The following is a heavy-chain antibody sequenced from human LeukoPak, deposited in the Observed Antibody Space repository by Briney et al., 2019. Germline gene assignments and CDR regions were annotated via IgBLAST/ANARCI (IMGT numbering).Heavy chain of an antibody. CDR1: GGSISSGGYY. V-gene: IGHV4-31*03. CDR3: ARVRGYSYGWAFDI. J-gene: IGHJ3*02. D-gene: IGHD5-18*01. CDR2: IYYSGST. Sequence: SETLSLTCTVSGGSISSGGYYWSWIRQHPGKGLEWIGYIYYSGSTYYNPSLKSRVTISVDTSKNQFSLKLSSVTAADTAVYYCARVRGYSYGWAFDIWGQGTMVTVSS.